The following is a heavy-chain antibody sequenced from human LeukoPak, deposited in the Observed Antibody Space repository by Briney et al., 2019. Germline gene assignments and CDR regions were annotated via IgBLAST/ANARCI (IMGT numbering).Heavy chain of an antibody. J-gene: IGHJ6*02. CDR1: GGSISSYY. D-gene: IGHD6-6*01. Sequence: SETLSLTCTVSGGSISSYYWSWIRQPPGKGLEWIGYIYYSGSTNYNPSLKSRVTISVNTSKNQFSLKLSSVTAADTAVYYCARDGVYSSSSHDYYYYGMDVWGQGTTVTVSS. CDR2: IYYSGST. V-gene: IGHV4-59*01. CDR3: ARDGVYSSSSHDYYYYGMDV.